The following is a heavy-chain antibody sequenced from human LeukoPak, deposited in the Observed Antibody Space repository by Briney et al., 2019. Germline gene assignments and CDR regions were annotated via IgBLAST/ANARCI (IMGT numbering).Heavy chain of an antibody. J-gene: IGHJ4*02. D-gene: IGHD2-15*01. CDR3: ARVRIGNGYFDC. V-gene: IGHV4-34*01. CDR2: INHSGST. Sequence: PSETLSLTCAVYGGSFSGYYWSWIRQPPGKGLEWIGEINHSGSTNYNPSLKSRVTISVDTSKNQFSLRLSSVTAADTAVYYCARVRIGNGYFDCWGQGTLVTVSS. CDR1: GGSFSGYY.